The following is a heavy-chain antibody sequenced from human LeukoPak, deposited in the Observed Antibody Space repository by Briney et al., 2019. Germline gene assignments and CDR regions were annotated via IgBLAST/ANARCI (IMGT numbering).Heavy chain of an antibody. J-gene: IGHJ5*02. Sequence: PSETLSLTCTVSGGSISSGDYYWSWIRQPPGKGLEWIGYICYSGSTYYNPSLKSRVTISVDTSKNQFSLKLSSVTAADTAVYYCARGSGNSGWFDPWGQGTLVTVSS. CDR2: ICYSGST. CDR1: GGSISSGDYY. V-gene: IGHV4-30-4*08. CDR3: ARGSGNSGWFDP. D-gene: IGHD4-23*01.